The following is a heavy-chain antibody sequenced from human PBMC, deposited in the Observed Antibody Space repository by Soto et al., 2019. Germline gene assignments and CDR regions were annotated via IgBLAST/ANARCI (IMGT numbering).Heavy chain of an antibody. J-gene: IGHJ4*02. D-gene: IGHD4-17*01. CDR2: IYYSGST. CDR3: ASPSPHYGDPIGYFDY. V-gene: IGHV4-39*01. Sequence: SETLSLTCTVSGGSIISSSYYWGWIRQPPGKGPEWIGSIYYSGSTYYNPSLKSRVTISVDTSKNQFSLKLSSVTAADTAVYYCASPSPHYGDPIGYFDYWGQGTLVTVPQ. CDR1: GGSIISSSYY.